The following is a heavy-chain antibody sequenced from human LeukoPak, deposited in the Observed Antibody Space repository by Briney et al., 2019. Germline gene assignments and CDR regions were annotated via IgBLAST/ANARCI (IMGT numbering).Heavy chain of an antibody. CDR3: AKDQGSSSGWYSRDGFAL. J-gene: IGHJ3*01. Sequence: PGRSLRLSCAASGFTFSTYIMHWVRQAPGKGLEWVAVISDDGSNKYYADSVKGRFTISRDNSKNTLYLQMNSLRAEDTALYYCAKDQGSSSGWYSRDGFALWGRGTMVTVSS. D-gene: IGHD6-19*01. V-gene: IGHV3-30-3*01. CDR2: ISDDGSNK. CDR1: GFTFSTYI.